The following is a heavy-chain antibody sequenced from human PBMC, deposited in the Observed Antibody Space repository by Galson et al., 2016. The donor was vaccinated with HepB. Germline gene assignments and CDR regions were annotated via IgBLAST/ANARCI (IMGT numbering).Heavy chain of an antibody. CDR1: GYIFTNYF. J-gene: IGHJ5*02. Sequence: SVKVSCKASGYIFTNYFVHWVRQAPGQGLEWMGINNPSGNSRKYASRFQGRVTMTSDTSTNTVYMELTSLRSEDTAIYYCARRGSARPYNWFDPWGQGTLVTVSS. CDR3: ARRGSARPYNWFDP. V-gene: IGHV1-46*01. CDR2: NNPSGNSR. D-gene: IGHD6-6*01.